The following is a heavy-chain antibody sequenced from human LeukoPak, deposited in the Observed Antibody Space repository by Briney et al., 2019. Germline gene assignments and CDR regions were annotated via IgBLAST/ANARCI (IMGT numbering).Heavy chain of an antibody. CDR2: INHSGST. V-gene: IGHV4-34*01. J-gene: IGHJ4*02. CDR1: GGSFSGYY. Sequence: NPSETLSLTCAVYGGSFSGYYWSWVRQPPGKGLEWIGEINHSGSTNYNPSLKSRVTISVDTSKNQFSLKLSSVTAADTAVYYCARGLVVPAAIDYWGQGTLVTVSS. D-gene: IGHD2-2*01. CDR3: ARGLVVPAAIDY.